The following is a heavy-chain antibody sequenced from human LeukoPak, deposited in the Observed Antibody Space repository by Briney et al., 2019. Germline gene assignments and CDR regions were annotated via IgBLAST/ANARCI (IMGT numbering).Heavy chain of an antibody. V-gene: IGHV4-39*01. CDR3: ARRNRIAAAGTDMAYFDY. J-gene: IGHJ4*02. CDR2: IYYSGST. Sequence: SETPSLTCTVSGGSISSSSYYWGWIRQPPGKGLEWIGSIYYSGSTYYNPSLKSRVTISVDTSKNQFSLKLSSVTAADTAVYYCARRNRIAAAGTDMAYFDYWGQGTLVTVSS. CDR1: GGSISSSSYY. D-gene: IGHD6-13*01.